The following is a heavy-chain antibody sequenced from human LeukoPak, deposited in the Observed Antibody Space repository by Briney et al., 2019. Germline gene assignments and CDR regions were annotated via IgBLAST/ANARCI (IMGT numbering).Heavy chain of an antibody. V-gene: IGHV3-23*01. CDR2: ISGNGGST. Sequence: GGSLRLSCAASGFIFSSYAMSWVRQAPGKGLEWVSAISGNGGSTYYADSVKGRFTISRDNSKHTLYLQMNSLRVEDTAVYYCAKDSTVTTFDTKYYYYYGMDVWAKGTTVTVSS. CDR3: AKDSTVTTFDTKYYYYYGMDV. CDR1: GFIFSSYA. D-gene: IGHD4-17*01. J-gene: IGHJ6*04.